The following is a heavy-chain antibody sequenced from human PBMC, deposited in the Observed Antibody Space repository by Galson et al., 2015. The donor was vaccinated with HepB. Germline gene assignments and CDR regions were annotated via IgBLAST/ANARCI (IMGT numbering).Heavy chain of an antibody. D-gene: IGHD3-22*01. CDR2: IYSGGST. CDR3: ARLPPGDSSGYYFDY. Sequence: SLRLSCAASGFTVSSNYMSWVRQAPGKGLEWVSVIYSGGSTYYADSVKGRFTISRDNSKNTLYLQMNSLRAEDTAVYYCARLPPGDSSGYYFDYWGQGTLVTVSS. CDR1: GFTVSSNY. V-gene: IGHV3-66*04. J-gene: IGHJ4*02.